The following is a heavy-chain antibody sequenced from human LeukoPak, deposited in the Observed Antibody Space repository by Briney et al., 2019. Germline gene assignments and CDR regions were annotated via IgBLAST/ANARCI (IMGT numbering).Heavy chain of an antibody. CDR2: IYYSGST. D-gene: IGHD2-2*02. CDR1: GGSISNSIYY. Sequence: SETLSLTCTVSGGSISNSIYYWGWIRQPPGKGLEWIGSIYYSGSTYYNPSLKSRLTISVDTSKNQFSLKLSSVTAADTAVYYCAVTRGLPAAIGNWFDPWGQGTLVTVSS. CDR3: AVTRGLPAAIGNWFDP. J-gene: IGHJ5*02. V-gene: IGHV4-39*01.